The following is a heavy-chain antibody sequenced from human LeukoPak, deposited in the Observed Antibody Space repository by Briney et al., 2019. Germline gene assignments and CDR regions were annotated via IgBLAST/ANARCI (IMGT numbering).Heavy chain of an antibody. D-gene: IGHD3-22*01. J-gene: IGHJ5*02. CDR2: ISAYNGNT. CDR3: AREGKSGYYYPVHWFDP. Sequence: ASVKVSCKASGYTFTSYGISWVRQAPGQGLEWMGWISAYNGNTNYAQKLQGRVTVTTDTSTSTAYMELRSLRSDDTAVYYCAREGKSGYYYPVHWFDPWGQGTLVTVSS. V-gene: IGHV1-18*01. CDR1: GYTFTSYG.